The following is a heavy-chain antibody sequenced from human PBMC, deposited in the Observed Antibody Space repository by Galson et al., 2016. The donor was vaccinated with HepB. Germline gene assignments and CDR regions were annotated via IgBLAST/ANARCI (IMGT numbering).Heavy chain of an antibody. J-gene: IGHJ4*02. CDR3: ARCGTPWSFDF. CDR2: INAYNGHT. D-gene: IGHD2-8*02. Sequence: SVKVSCKASGYTFNSYGISWVRQAPGQGLEWMGWINAYNGHTNYAQKLQDRVTMTTDTSTSTAYMELRSLRSDDTAVYYCARCGTPWSFDFWGQGTLVTVSS. CDR1: GYTFNSYG. V-gene: IGHV1-18*04.